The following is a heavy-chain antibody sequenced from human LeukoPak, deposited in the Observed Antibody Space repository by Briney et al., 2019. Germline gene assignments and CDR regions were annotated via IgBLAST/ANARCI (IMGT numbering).Heavy chain of an antibody. D-gene: IGHD5-18*01. Sequence: GGSLRLSCAASGFTFSSHRMHWVRQAPGQGLDWVAVIWYDGSKKYHADSVKGRFTISRDNSKNTLYLQMNSLRAEDTAVYYCARDLLGYSYDAYYFDFRGQGTLVTVSP. CDR3: ARDLLGYSYDAYYFDF. V-gene: IGHV3-33*01. CDR2: IWYDGSKK. CDR1: GFTFSSHR. J-gene: IGHJ4*02.